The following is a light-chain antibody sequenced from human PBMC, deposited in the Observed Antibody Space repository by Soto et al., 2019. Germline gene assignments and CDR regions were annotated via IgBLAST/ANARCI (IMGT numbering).Light chain of an antibody. CDR3: QQYIKWPIT. V-gene: IGKV3-15*01. Sequence: EIVMTQSPGTLSVSPGERATLSCRASQSVSSNLAWYQQKPGQAPRLLISDASTRATGIPARFSGSGSGTEFTLTVSSLQSEEFAVYYCQQYIKWPITFGQGTRLEIK. J-gene: IGKJ5*01. CDR1: QSVSSN. CDR2: DAS.